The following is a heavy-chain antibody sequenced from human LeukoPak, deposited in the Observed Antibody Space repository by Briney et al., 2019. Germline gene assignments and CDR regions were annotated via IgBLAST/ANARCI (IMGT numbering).Heavy chain of an antibody. CDR3: ARAVYDTSGYYIDY. V-gene: IGHV4-4*07. CDR1: GGSLSTYF. CDR2: IYASGGT. D-gene: IGHD3-22*01. J-gene: IGHJ4*02. Sequence: SETLSLTCTVSGGSLSTYFWTWIRQPAGKGLEWIGRIYASGGTTHTPSLKSRVTMSVDTSKSQFSLKLSSVTAADTAVYYCARAVYDTSGYYIDYWGQGTLVTVSS.